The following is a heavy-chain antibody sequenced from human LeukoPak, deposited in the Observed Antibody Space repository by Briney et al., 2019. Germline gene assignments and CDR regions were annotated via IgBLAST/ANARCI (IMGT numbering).Heavy chain of an antibody. Sequence: SETLSLTCTVSGGSVSSDYWSWIRQPPGKGLEWIGWISYSGSSNYNPSLKSRVTISVDTSKNQFSLKLSSVTAADTAVYYCARGSHCTNGVCPYYYYYMDVWGKGTTVTVSS. CDR3: ARGSHCTNGVCPYYYYYMDV. J-gene: IGHJ6*03. CDR1: GGSVSSDY. D-gene: IGHD2-8*01. V-gene: IGHV4-59*02. CDR2: ISYSGSS.